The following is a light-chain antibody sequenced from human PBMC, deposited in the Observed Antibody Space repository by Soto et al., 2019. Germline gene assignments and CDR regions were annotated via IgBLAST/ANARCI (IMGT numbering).Light chain of an antibody. V-gene: IGKV3-15*01. Sequence: EIVTTQSPVTLSVSPGERDTLSCRASQSVSSYLAWYQQKPGQAPRLLIFGASTRATGIPARLSGSGSGTEFTLTISSLQSEDFAVYYCQQYNYWPPTLGQGTKVDIK. CDR2: GAS. J-gene: IGKJ1*01. CDR3: QQYNYWPPT. CDR1: QSVSSY.